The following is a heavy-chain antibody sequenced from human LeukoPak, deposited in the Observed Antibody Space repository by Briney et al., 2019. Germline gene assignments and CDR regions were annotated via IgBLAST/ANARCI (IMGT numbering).Heavy chain of an antibody. CDR3: ATDSSGWYEYHYYGMDV. CDR2: IYHSGST. V-gene: IGHV4-4*02. D-gene: IGHD6-19*01. J-gene: IGHJ6*02. Sequence: PSGTLSLTCAVSGGSISSSNWWSWVRQPPGKGLEWIGEIYHSGSTNYNPSLKSRVTISVDKSKNQFSLKLSSVTAADTAVYYCATDSSGWYEYHYYGMDVWGQGTTVTVSS. CDR1: GGSISSSNW.